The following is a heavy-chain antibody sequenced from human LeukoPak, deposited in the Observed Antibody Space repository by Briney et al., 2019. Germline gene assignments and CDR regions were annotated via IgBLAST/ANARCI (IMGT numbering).Heavy chain of an antibody. J-gene: IGHJ4*02. CDR2: INHSGST. V-gene: IGHV4-34*01. CDR3: ARGRYYYGSGSFDY. CDR1: GGSFSGYY. D-gene: IGHD3-10*01. Sequence: PSETLSLTCAVYGGSFSGYYWSWIRQPPGKGLEWIGEINHSGSTNYNPSFKSRVTISVDTSKNQFSLKLSSVTAADTAVYYCARGRYYYGSGSFDYWGQGTLVTVSS.